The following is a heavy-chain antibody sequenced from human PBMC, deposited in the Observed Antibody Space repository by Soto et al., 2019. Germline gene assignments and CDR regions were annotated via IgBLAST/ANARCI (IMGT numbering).Heavy chain of an antibody. CDR3: AKDTYYYDSSGYYVFDY. CDR1: GFTFSNYC. D-gene: IGHD3-22*01. V-gene: IGHV3-30*18. J-gene: IGHJ4*02. Sequence: PGGSLRLSCGDSGFTFSNYCMHWVRQAPGKGLEWVAGISYDGSNKHYADSAEGRFTISRDNSKSTVYLQMNSLRAEDTAIYYCAKDTYYYDSSGYYVFDYWGQGALVTASS. CDR2: ISYDGSNK.